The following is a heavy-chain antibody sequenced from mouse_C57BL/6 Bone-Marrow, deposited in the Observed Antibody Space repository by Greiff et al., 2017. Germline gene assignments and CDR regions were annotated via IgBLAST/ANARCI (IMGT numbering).Heavy chain of an antibody. CDR1: GFSLTSYG. D-gene: IGHD2-3*01. CDR3: ARRWLGGFAY. CDR2: IWSGGST. V-gene: IGHV2-2*01. Sequence: QVQLQRSGPGLVQPSQSLSITCTVSGFSLTSYGVHWVRQSPGKGLEWLGVIWSGGSTDYNAAFISRLSISKDNSKSQVFFKMNSLQADDTAIYYCARRWLGGFAYWGQGTLVTVSA. J-gene: IGHJ3*01.